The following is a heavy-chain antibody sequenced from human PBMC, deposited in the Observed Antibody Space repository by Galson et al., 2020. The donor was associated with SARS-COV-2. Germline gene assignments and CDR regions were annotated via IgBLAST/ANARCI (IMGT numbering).Heavy chain of an antibody. Sequence: GESLKISCAASGITAGSRRISVLRPAAGKRLEWVSLIHATGNPYYADTIKGSVTISRDTSRNIVFLQMTSLRAVDTAVYYCRREGDTISPDYWGPGTMVTVSS. D-gene: IGHD3-10*01. CDR3: RREGDTISPDY. CDR1: GITAGSRR. CDR2: IHATGNP. J-gene: IGHJ4*02. V-gene: IGHV3-53*01.